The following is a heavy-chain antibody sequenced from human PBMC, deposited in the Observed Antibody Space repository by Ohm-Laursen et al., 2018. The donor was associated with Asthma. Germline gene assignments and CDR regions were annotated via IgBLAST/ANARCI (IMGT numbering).Heavy chain of an antibody. CDR1: GGTFSSYA. Sequence: SVKVSCKASGGTFSSYAISWVRQAPGQGLEWMGGIIPIFGTANYAQKFQGRVTITADESTSTAYMELSSLRSEDTAVYYCARSVDEPSGGMDVWGQGTTVTVSS. CDR2: IIPIFGTA. CDR3: ARSVDEPSGGMDV. V-gene: IGHV1-69*13. D-gene: IGHD1-14*01. J-gene: IGHJ6*02.